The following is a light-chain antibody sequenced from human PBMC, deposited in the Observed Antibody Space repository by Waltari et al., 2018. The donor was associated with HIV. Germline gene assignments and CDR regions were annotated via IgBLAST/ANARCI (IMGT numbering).Light chain of an antibody. CDR3: AVWDNSLSAQV. CDR1: SSNIGNNY. J-gene: IGLJ3*02. Sequence: QSVLTQSPSISGTPGQRVAISCSGSSSNIGNNYVSWYQQVPGTTPKLLRFWNTQRPSGVSDRFSGSVSGTSASLAISGLRSDDEANYYCAVWDNSLSAQVFGGGTTLTVL. CDR2: WNT. V-gene: IGLV1-47*01.